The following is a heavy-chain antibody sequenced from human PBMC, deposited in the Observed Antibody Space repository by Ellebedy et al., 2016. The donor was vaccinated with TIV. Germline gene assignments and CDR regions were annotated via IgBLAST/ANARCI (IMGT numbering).Heavy chain of an antibody. CDR3: ARGGYQLLAYYYYGMDV. D-gene: IGHD2-2*01. Sequence: SETLSLXXAVSGGSFSGYYWSWIRQPPGKGLGWVGEINHSGSTNYNPSLKSRVTISVDTSKNQFSLKLSSVTAADTAVYYCARGGYQLLAYYYYGMDVWGQGTTVTVSS. CDR1: GGSFSGYY. J-gene: IGHJ6*02. V-gene: IGHV4-34*01. CDR2: INHSGST.